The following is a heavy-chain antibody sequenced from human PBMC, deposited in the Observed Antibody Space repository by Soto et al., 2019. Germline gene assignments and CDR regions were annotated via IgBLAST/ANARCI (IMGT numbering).Heavy chain of an antibody. CDR1: GITFINAW. D-gene: IGHD4-17*01. CDR3: LTDPGEYETF. Sequence: EVQVLESGGGLVQPGGSLRLSCAVSGITFINAWMSWVRQAPGKGLEWVARIKNKADGQTTDYAAPVKGRFTISRDDSKNMVYLQLNNLKAEDTAVYYCLTDPGEYETFWGQGTPVTVSS. V-gene: IGHV3-15*01. CDR2: IKNKADGQTT. J-gene: IGHJ4*02.